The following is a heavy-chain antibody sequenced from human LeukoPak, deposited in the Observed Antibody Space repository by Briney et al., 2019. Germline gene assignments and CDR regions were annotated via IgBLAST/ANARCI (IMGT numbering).Heavy chain of an antibody. J-gene: IGHJ4*02. CDR3: ARATRDGYKGIYYFDY. CDR1: GYTFTSYD. V-gene: IGHV1-8*01. Sequence: ASVKVSCKASGYTFTSYDINWVRQAPGQGLEWMGWMNPNSGNTGYAQKFQGRVTMTRNTSISTAYMELSSLRSEDTAVYYCARATRDGYKGIYYFDYWGQGTLVTVSS. D-gene: IGHD5-24*01. CDR2: MNPNSGNT.